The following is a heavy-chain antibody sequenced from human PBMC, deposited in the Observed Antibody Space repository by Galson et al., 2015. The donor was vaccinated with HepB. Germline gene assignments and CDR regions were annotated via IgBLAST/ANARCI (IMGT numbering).Heavy chain of an antibody. CDR1: GFAFSTYS. Sequence: SLRLSCAASGFAFSTYSMNWVRQAPGKGLEWVSSISSRSSPIYYAESVKGRFTISRDNAKNSLYLQVNSLRAEDTAVYYCARADSDISGYSVIYAFDMWGQGTMVTVSS. J-gene: IGHJ3*02. D-gene: IGHD3-22*01. V-gene: IGHV3-21*01. CDR2: ISSRSSPI. CDR3: ARADSDISGYSVIYAFDM.